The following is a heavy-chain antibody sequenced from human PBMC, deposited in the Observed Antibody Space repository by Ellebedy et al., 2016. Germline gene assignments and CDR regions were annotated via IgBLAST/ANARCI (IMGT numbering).Heavy chain of an antibody. V-gene: IGHV1-2*04. J-gene: IGHJ3*02. Sequence: ASVKVSCXASGYTFTGYYMHWVRQAPGQGLEWMGWINPNSGGTNYAQKFQGWVTMTRDTSISTAYMELSRLRSDDTAVYYCARSILGIPTAFDIWGQGTMVTVSS. CDR3: ARSILGIPTAFDI. CDR2: INPNSGGT. D-gene: IGHD2-2*02. CDR1: GYTFTGYY.